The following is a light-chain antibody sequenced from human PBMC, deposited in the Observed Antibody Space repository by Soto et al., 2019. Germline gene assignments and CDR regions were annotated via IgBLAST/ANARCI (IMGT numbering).Light chain of an antibody. CDR3: MQGTHWPWT. J-gene: IGKJ1*01. CDR2: RVS. CDR1: QSLVYSDGNTF. V-gene: IGKV2-30*01. Sequence: DGVMTQSPLSLPVTLVQPASSSFRSSQSLVYSDGNTFLNWFHQRPGQSPRRLIYRVSNRDSGVPDRFSGSGSGTDFTLKISRVEAEDVGIYYCMQGTHWPWTFGQGTKVDIK.